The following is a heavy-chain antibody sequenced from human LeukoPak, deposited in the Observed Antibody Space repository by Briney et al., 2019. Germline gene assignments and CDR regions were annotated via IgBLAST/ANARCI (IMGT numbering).Heavy chain of an antibody. J-gene: IGHJ6*03. CDR1: GGSISSHY. V-gene: IGHV4-59*11. CDR3: ARDSSSSGSMNYYYYYMDV. D-gene: IGHD6-6*01. CDR2: IYYSGST. Sequence: SETLSLTCTVSGGSISSHYWSWIRQPPGKGLEWIGYIYYSGSTNYNPSLKSRVTISVDTFKNQFSLKLSSVTAADTAVYYCARDSSSSGSMNYYYYYMDVWGKGTTVTVSS.